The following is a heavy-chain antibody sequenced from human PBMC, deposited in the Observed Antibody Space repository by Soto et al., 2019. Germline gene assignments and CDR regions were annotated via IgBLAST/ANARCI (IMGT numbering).Heavy chain of an antibody. CDR3: ARGSRYYDSSGHLDY. Sequence: QVQLQESGPGLVKPSQTLSLTCTVSGGSISSGGYYWSWIRQHPGKGLEWIGYIYYSGSTYYNPSLRGRVTISVDTSKNQFSLKLSSVTAADTAVYYCARGSRYYDSSGHLDYWGQGTLVTVSS. J-gene: IGHJ4*02. CDR1: GGSISSGGYY. V-gene: IGHV4-31*03. CDR2: IYYSGST. D-gene: IGHD3-22*01.